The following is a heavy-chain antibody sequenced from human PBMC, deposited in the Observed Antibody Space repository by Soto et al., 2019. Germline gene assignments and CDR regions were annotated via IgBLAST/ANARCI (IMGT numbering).Heavy chain of an antibody. J-gene: IGHJ6*02. V-gene: IGHV3-30*18. CDR2: ISYDGSNK. CDR3: AKDQYQRSPFYYGMDV. Sequence: QVQLLESGGGVVQPGRSLRLSCAASGFTFSSYGMHWVRQAPGKGLEWVAVISYDGSNKYYADSVKGRFTISRDNSKNTLYLQMNSLRVEDTAEYYCAKDQYQRSPFYYGMDVWGQGTTVTVSS. CDR1: GFTFSSYG. D-gene: IGHD2-2*01.